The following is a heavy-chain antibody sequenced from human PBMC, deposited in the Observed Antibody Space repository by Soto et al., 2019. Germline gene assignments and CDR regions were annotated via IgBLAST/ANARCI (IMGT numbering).Heavy chain of an antibody. J-gene: IGHJ6*02. CDR3: ARFLITYYYYYGMDV. V-gene: IGHV1-18*01. Sequence: ASVKVSCKASGYTFTSYGISWVRQAPGQGLEWMGWISAYNGNTNYAQKLQGRVTMTTDTSTSTAYMELRSLRSDDTAVYYCARFLITYYYYYGMDVWGQGTTVTVSS. CDR2: ISAYNGNT. CDR1: GYTFTSYG.